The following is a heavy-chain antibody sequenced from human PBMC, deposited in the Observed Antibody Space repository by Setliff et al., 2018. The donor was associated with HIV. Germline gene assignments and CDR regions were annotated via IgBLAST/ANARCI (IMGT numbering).Heavy chain of an antibody. D-gene: IGHD4-17*01. CDR2: IYTRGSV. CDR1: GGSISSYY. J-gene: IGHJ3*01. Sequence: PSETLSLTCSVSGGSISSYYWSWIRQPAGKGPEWIGLIYTRGSVSYNPSLKSRVTLSVDTSKHQFSLKLSSVTAADTAVYYCARVQMAYAAFDVWGQGTMVTVSS. CDR3: ARVQMAYAAFDV. V-gene: IGHV4-4*07.